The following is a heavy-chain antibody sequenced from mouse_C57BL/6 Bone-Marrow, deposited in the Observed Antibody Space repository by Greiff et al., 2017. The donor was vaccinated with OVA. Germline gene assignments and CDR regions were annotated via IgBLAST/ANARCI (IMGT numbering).Heavy chain of an antibody. CDR3: ARHEDPHYYGSYWYCDV. Sequence: QVQLQQSGAELVKPGASVKLSCKASGYTFTEYTIHWVKQRSGQGLEWIGWFYPGSGSIKYNEKFKDKATLTADKSSSTVYMELSRLTSEDSAVYFCARHEDPHYYGSYWYCDVWGTGTTVTVSS. CDR2: FYPGSGSI. J-gene: IGHJ1*03. CDR1: GYTFTEYT. V-gene: IGHV1-62-2*01. D-gene: IGHD1-1*01.